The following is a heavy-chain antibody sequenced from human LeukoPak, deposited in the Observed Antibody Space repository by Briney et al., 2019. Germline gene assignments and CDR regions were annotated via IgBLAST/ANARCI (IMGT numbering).Heavy chain of an antibody. V-gene: IGHV3-21*01. J-gene: IGHJ4*02. CDR1: GFTFSNAW. D-gene: IGHD1-26*01. CDR2: ISSSTSYI. CDR3: ARDIGGSYPRPFDY. Sequence: SGGSLRLSCAASGFTFSNAWMSWVRQAPGRGLEWVSSISSSTSYIYYADSVKGRFTISRDNANNSLYLQMNSLRVEDTAVYYCARDIGGSYPRPFDYWGQGTLVTVSS.